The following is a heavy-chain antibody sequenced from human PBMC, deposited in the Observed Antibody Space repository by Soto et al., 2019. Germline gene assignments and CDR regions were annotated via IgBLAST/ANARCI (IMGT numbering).Heavy chain of an antibody. CDR1: GGTFSSYA. V-gene: IGHV1-69*13. CDR3: ARSRYYYDSSRYCHAGYYDYGMDV. J-gene: IGHJ6*02. Sequence: SVKVSCKASGGTFSSYAISWVRQAPGQGLEWMGGIIPIFGTANYAQKFQGRVTITADESTSTAYMELSSLRSEDTAVYYCARSRYYYDSSRYCHAGYYDYGMDVSGQGTTATVSS. CDR2: IIPIFGTA. D-gene: IGHD3-22*01.